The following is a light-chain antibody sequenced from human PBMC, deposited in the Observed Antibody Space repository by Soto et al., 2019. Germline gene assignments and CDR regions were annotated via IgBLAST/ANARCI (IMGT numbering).Light chain of an antibody. CDR2: AAS. CDR3: LQHNSYPRT. J-gene: IGKJ1*01. V-gene: IGKV1-17*01. CDR1: QGIRNX. Sequence: DLQMTQSPSSLSASVGDRVTITCRASQGIRNXXXWYQQKPGKAPKRLIYAASSLQXGVPSRFXXXXXXXXXXLTISSLQPEDFATYYCLQHNSYPRTFGQGTKVEIK.